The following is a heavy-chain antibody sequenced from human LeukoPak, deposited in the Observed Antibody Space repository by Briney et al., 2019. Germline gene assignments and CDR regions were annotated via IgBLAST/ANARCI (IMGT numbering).Heavy chain of an antibody. Sequence: GGSLRLSCAASGFTFSSYWTTWVRQAPGKGLQWVANIKQDGSEKNYVDSVKGRFTISRDNAENTVSLQMNSLRAEDTAVYYCARGAYSSIYWGQGTLVTVSS. J-gene: IGHJ4*02. D-gene: IGHD6-13*01. V-gene: IGHV3-7*04. CDR2: IKQDGSEK. CDR3: ARGAYSSIY. CDR1: GFTFSSYW.